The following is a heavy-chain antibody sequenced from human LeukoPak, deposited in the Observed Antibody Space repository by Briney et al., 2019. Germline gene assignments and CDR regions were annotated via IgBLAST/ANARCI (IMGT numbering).Heavy chain of an antibody. V-gene: IGHV1-69*04. J-gene: IGHJ4*02. Sequence: SVKVSCKASGGTFSSYAISWVRQAPGQGLEWMGRIIPILGIANYAQKFQGRVTITADKSTSTAYMELSSLRSEDTAVYYCASGDYDSSGYYRPLADYWGQGTLVTVSS. CDR3: ASGDYDSSGYYRPLADY. CDR1: GGTFSSYA. CDR2: IIPILGIA. D-gene: IGHD3-22*01.